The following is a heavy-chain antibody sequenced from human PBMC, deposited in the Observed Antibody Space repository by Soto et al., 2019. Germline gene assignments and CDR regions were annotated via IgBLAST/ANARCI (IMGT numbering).Heavy chain of an antibody. CDR2: ISSSGSTI. D-gene: IGHD1-7*01. J-gene: IGHJ4*02. V-gene: IGHV3-11*01. CDR3: ARVTGTTFYFDY. CDR1: GFTFSDYY. Sequence: PWRSLRLSCSASGFTFSDYYMSWIRQAPGKGLEWVSYISSSGSTIYYADSVKGRFTISRDNAKNSLYLQMNSLRAEDTAVYYCARVTGTTFYFDYWGQGTLVTVSS.